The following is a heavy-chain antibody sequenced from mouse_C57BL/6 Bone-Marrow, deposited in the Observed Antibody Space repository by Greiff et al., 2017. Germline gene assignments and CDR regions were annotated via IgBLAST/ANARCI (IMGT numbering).Heavy chain of an antibody. Sequence: DVKLVESGGGLVQSGRSLRLSCATSGFTFSDFYMEWVRHAPGKGLEWIAASRNKANDYTTEYSASVKGRFIVSRDTSQSILYLQMNALRAEDTAIYYCARDDPYLYAMDYWGQGTSVTVSS. J-gene: IGHJ4*01. D-gene: IGHD5-1*01. CDR1: GFTFSDFY. CDR2: SRNKANDYTT. CDR3: ARDDPYLYAMDY. V-gene: IGHV7-1*01.